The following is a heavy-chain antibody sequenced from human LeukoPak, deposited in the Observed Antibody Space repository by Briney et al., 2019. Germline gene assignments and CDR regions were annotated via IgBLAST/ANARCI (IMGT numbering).Heavy chain of an antibody. V-gene: IGHV1-69*13. CDR3: ARLGQITIFGVVTYYYYMDV. CDR1: GGTFSSYA. D-gene: IGHD3-3*01. CDR2: IIPIFGTV. Sequence: ASVKVSCKASGGTFSSYAISWVRQAPGQGLEWMGGIIPIFGTVNYAQKFQGRVTITADESTSTAYMELSSLRSEDTAVYYCARLGQITIFGVVTYYYYMDVWGKGTTVTVSS. J-gene: IGHJ6*03.